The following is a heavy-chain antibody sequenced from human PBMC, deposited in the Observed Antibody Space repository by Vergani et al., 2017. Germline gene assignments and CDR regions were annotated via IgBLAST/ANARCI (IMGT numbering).Heavy chain of an antibody. V-gene: IGHV4-34*01. Sequence: QVQLQQWGAGLLKPSETLSLTCAVYGGSFSGYYWSWIRQPPGKGLEWIGEITHSGSTNYNPSLKSRVTISVDTSKNQLSLKLSSVTAADTAVYYCAREERPLLDYWGQGTLVTVSS. CDR2: ITHSGST. J-gene: IGHJ4*02. CDR1: GGSFSGYY. D-gene: IGHD1-26*01. CDR3: AREERPLLDY.